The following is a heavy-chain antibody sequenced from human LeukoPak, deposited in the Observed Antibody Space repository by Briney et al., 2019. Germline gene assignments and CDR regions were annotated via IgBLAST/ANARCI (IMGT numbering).Heavy chain of an antibody. Sequence: PSQTLSLTCTVSGGSISSGDYYWSWIRQPPGKGLEWIGYIYYSGSTYYNPSLKSRVTISVDTSKNQFSLKLSSVTAADTAVYYCARGRVQWELLTAPDYWGQGTLVTASS. J-gene: IGHJ4*02. CDR1: GGSISSGDYY. V-gene: IGHV4-30-4*01. CDR2: IYYSGST. CDR3: ARGRVQWELLTAPDY. D-gene: IGHD1-26*01.